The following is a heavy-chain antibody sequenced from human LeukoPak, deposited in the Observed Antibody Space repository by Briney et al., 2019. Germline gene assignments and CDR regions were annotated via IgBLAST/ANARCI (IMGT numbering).Heavy chain of an antibody. V-gene: IGHV4-59*08. D-gene: IGHD6-19*01. CDR2: IYYSGST. CDR1: GGSISSYY. CDR3: ARLVFGYSSGWHFDY. Sequence: PSETLSLTCTVSGGSISSYYWSWIRQPPGKGLEWIGYIYYSGSTNYNPSLKSRVTISVDTSKNQFSLKLSSVTAADTAVYYCARLVFGYSSGWHFDYWGQGTLVTVSS. J-gene: IGHJ4*02.